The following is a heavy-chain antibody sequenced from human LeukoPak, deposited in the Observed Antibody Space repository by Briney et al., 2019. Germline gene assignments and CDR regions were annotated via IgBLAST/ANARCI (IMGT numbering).Heavy chain of an antibody. D-gene: IGHD6-13*01. V-gene: IGHV1-2*02. CDR1: GYTFTGYF. CDR3: AHIPGIAGD. J-gene: IGHJ4*02. Sequence: ASVTVSCKASGYTFTGYFIHWVRQAPGQGLEWMGWINPNSGATYYAQKFQGRVTVTRNTSINTAYMELSSLKSDDTAVYYCAHIPGIAGDWGQGTLVTVSS. CDR2: INPNSGAT.